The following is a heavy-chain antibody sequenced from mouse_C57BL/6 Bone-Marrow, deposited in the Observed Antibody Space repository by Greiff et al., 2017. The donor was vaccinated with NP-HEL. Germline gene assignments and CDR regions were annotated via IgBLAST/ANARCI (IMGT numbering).Heavy chain of an antibody. J-gene: IGHJ3*01. CDR1: GYAFTNYL. Sequence: VQLQQSGAELVRPGTSVKVSCKASGYAFTNYLIEWVKQRPGQGLEWIGVINPGSGGTNYNEKFKGKATLTADKSSSTAYMQLSSLTSEDSAVYFWARSGAYWGQGTLVTVSA. CDR2: INPGSGGT. V-gene: IGHV1-54*01. CDR3: ARSGAY. D-gene: IGHD3-2*02.